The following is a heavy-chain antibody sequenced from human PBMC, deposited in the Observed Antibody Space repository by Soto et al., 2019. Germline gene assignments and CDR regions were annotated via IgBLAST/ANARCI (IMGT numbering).Heavy chain of an antibody. V-gene: IGHV1-18*04. CDR1: GYTFTSYG. J-gene: IGHJ4*02. CDR2: ISAYNGNT. CDR3: ATVPRSDALDY. D-gene: IGHD6-19*01. Sequence: GASEKVSCKASGYTFTSYGISWVRQPPGQGREWMGWISAYNGNTNFAQKLQGRVTMTTDKSTSTAYMELRNLRSDDTAEYYCATVPRSDALDYWGKGTLVTVSS.